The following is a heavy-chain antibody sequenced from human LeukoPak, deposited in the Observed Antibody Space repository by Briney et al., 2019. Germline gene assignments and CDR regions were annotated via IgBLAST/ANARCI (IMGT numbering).Heavy chain of an antibody. CDR3: AKFFHMGTAARPPTRNDY. CDR2: ISGSGGST. CDR1: GFTFSSYA. D-gene: IGHD6-6*01. V-gene: IGHV3-23*01. J-gene: IGHJ4*02. Sequence: GGSLRLSCAASGFTFSSYAMSWVRQAPGKGLEWVSAISGSGGSTYYADSVKGRFTISRDNSKNTLYLQMNSLRAEDTAVYYCAKFFHMGTAARPPTRNDYWGQGTLVTVSS.